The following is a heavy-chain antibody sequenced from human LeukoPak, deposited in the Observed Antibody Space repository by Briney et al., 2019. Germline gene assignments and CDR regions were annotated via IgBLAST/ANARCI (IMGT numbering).Heavy chain of an antibody. CDR3: AREYSSSSLAYWFDP. CDR1: GGSVSSGSYY. CDR2: IYYSGST. D-gene: IGHD6-6*01. Sequence: SETLSLTCTVSGGSVSSGSYYWSWIRQPPGKGLEWIGYIYYSGSTNYNPSLKSRVTISADTSKNQFSLKLSSVTAADTAVYYCAREYSSSSLAYWFDPWGQGTLVTVSS. V-gene: IGHV4-61*01. J-gene: IGHJ5*02.